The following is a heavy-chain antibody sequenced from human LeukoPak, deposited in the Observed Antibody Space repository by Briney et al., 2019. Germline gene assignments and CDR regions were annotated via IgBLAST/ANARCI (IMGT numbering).Heavy chain of an antibody. CDR3: ARDPYGMDV. CDR1: GFTFSSYA. CDR2: IYSGGST. Sequence: GGSLRLSCAASGFTFSSYAMSWVRQAPGKGLEWVSVIYSGGSTYYADSVKGRFTISRDNSKNTLYLQMNSLRAEDTAVYYCARDPYGMDVWGQGTTVTVSS. V-gene: IGHV3-53*01. J-gene: IGHJ6*02.